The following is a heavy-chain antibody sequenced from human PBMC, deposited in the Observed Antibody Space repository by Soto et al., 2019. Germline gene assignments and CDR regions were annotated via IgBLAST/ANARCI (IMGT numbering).Heavy chain of an antibody. CDR3: VRDGTKTLRNWFDP. J-gene: IGHJ5*02. Sequence: SETLSLTCTVSGASISGFYWSWIRKSAGKGLEWIGRIYATGTTDYNPSLKSRVMMSVDTSKKQFSLKLRSVTAADTAVYYCVRDGTKTLRNWFDPWGQGISVTVSS. CDR2: IYATGTT. D-gene: IGHD1-1*01. V-gene: IGHV4-4*07. CDR1: GASISGFY.